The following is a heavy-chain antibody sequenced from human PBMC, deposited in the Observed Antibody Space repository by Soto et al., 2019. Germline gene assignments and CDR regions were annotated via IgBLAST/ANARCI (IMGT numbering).Heavy chain of an antibody. CDR3: ARVSQQPAGDLPHYYYYYYMDV. V-gene: IGHV4-31*03. J-gene: IGHJ6*03. CDR1: GGSISSGGYY. Sequence: SETLSLTCTVSGGSISSGGYYWSWIRQHPGKGLEWIGYIYYSGSTYYNPSLKSRVTISVDTSKNQFSLKLSSVTAADTAVYYCARVSQQPAGDLPHYYYYYYMDVWGKGTTVTVSS. CDR2: IYYSGST. D-gene: IGHD6-13*01.